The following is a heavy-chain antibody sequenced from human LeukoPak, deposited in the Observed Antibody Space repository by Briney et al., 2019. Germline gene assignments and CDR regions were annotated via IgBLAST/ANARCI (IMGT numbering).Heavy chain of an antibody. V-gene: IGHV3-74*01. D-gene: IGHD3-16*01. CDR1: GFTFSSDW. Sequence: XGSLXXXXAASGFTFSSDWMHWVRQAPGKGLGWVSRISTDGSSTYSADSVKGRFTISRDNTKNTLYLQMNDLRAEDTAVYSCTRGRSPGYGYFDYWGQGTLVTVSS. CDR2: ISTDGSST. CDR3: TRGRSPGYGYFDY. J-gene: IGHJ4*02.